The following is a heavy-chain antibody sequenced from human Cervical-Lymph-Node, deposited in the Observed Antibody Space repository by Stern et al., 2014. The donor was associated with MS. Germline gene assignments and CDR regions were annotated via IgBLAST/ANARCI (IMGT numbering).Heavy chain of an antibody. D-gene: IGHD1-26*01. CDR2: ISPDGGRT. V-gene: IGHV1-46*01. CDR1: GYTFTDYN. Sequence: VQLLQSGAEVKEPGASVKVSCTASGYTFTDYNIQWVRQAPGPGLEWMGMISPDGGRTAYAPKFRGRVTMTRHKSTATGYMELNSLRSEDTAVYFCARVAPTVGAAYWSQGTLVTVSS. J-gene: IGHJ4*02. CDR3: ARVAPTVGAAY.